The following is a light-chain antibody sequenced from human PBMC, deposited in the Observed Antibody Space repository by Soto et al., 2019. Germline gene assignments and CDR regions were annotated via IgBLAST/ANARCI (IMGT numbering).Light chain of an antibody. CDR1: NIGSKS. CDR2: YDS. V-gene: IGLV3-21*01. CDR3: QVWDISSGHVV. Sequence: SYVLTQPPSVSVAPGKTASVACGGSNIGSKSVHWYQKKSGQAPVLVMYYDSDRPSGIPERLSGSNSGNTATLTISRVEAGDEDDYYCQVWDISSGHVVFGGGTKLTVL. J-gene: IGLJ3*02.